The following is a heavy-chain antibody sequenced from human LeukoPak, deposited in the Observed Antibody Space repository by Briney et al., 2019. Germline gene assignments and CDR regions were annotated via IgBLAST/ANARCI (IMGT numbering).Heavy chain of an antibody. CDR2: IWFDGSEK. J-gene: IGHJ4*02. Sequence: GTSLSLSCATSGFTFSGYGMHWVRQAPGKGLEWVAVIWFDGSEKYYADSVKGRFIISRDNSKNTLYLQASSLRAEDTAVYYCVRDMRPVWFGERTRGSFDYWGQGTLVTVSS. CDR1: GFTFSGYG. V-gene: IGHV3-33*01. CDR3: VRDMRPVWFGERTRGSFDY. D-gene: IGHD3-10*01.